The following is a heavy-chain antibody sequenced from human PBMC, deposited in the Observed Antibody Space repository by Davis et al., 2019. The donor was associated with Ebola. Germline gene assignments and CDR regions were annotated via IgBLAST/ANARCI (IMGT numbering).Heavy chain of an antibody. CDR3: ANHLLTIRAFDI. J-gene: IGHJ3*02. V-gene: IGHV3-23*01. Sequence: PGGSLRLSCAASEFTFSNYAMSWVRQAPGKGLEWVSGINNSGDKTYDVDSVKGRFTISRDNSKNTLYLQMNSLRAEDTAVYYCANHLLTIRAFDIWGQGTMVTVSS. CDR1: EFTFSNYA. CDR2: INNSGDKT. D-gene: IGHD4/OR15-4a*01.